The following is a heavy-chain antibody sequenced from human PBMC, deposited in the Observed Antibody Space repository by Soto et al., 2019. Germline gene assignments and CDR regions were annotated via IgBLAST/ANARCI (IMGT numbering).Heavy chain of an antibody. CDR1: GGTFSSYA. CDR2: IIPIFGTA. Sequence: GASVKVSCKASGGTFSSYAISWVRQAPGQGLEWMGGIIPIFGTANYAQKFQGRVTITADESTSTAYMELSSLRSEDTAVYYCARDGVVEMATIALDAFDIWGQGTMVTVSS. D-gene: IGHD5-12*01. CDR3: ARDGVVEMATIALDAFDI. J-gene: IGHJ3*02. V-gene: IGHV1-69*13.